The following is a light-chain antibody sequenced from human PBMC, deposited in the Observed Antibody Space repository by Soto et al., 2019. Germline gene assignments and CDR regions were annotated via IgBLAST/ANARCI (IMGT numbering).Light chain of an antibody. CDR3: QQYHRSSIT. V-gene: IGKV1-5*01. CDR1: QSISSW. Sequence: GNSVAITCPASQSISSWLAWYQQKPGKAPNLLIYDASTLERGVPSRFSVTGSGTEFTLTISSLQPDDFATYYCQQYHRSSITFGQGTRLEI. CDR2: DAS. J-gene: IGKJ5*01.